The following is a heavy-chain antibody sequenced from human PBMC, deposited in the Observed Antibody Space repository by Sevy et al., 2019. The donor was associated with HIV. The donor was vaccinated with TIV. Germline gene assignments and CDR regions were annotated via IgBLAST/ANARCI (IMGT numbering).Heavy chain of an antibody. J-gene: IGHJ3*02. CDR1: GFTLDGVA. Sequence: GGSLRLSCAASGFTLDGVALNWVRQAPGKGLEWVAGRSQSGNTAYYTDSVRGGFTIARDTSKNMLYLQMNSLRAEDTAMYFCAKRNSDIWREANFDIWGQGAMVTVSS. CDR3: AKRNSDIWREANFDI. V-gene: IGHV3-23*01. D-gene: IGHD1-1*01. CDR2: RSQSGNTA.